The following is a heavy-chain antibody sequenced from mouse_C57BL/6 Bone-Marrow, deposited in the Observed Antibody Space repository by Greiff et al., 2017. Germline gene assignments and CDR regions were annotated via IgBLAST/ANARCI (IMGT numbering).Heavy chain of an antibody. V-gene: IGHV5-17*01. CDR1: GFTFSDYG. CDR2: ISSGSSTI. Sequence: EVNVVESGGGLVKPGGSLKLSCAASGFTFSDYGMHWVRQAPEKGLEWVAYISSGSSTIYYADTVKGRFTITSDNAKNTLFLQMTSLRSEETAMYYCARSYYYAMDYWGQGTSVTVSS. CDR3: ARSYYYAMDY. J-gene: IGHJ4*01.